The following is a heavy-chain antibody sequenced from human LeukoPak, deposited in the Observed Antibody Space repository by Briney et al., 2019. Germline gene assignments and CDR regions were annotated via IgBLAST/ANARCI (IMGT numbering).Heavy chain of an antibody. J-gene: IGHJ4*02. Sequence: GGSLRLSCEASGFTFSSYWMHWVRQAPGKGLVWVSRVSGDGSNTFYADSVKGRFTISRDNAKNTLYLQMNSLRAEDTAVYYCARELSTGDWGQGTLVTVSS. D-gene: IGHD7-27*01. CDR1: GFTFSSYW. CDR3: ARELSTGD. V-gene: IGHV3-74*01. CDR2: VSGDGSNT.